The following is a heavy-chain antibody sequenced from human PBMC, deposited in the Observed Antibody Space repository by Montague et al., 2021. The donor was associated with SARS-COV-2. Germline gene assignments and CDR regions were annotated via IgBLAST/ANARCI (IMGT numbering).Heavy chain of an antibody. CDR3: ARDEGSDSICYYDTSGYYDF. Sequence: SLRLSCAASGFTFSTYWMNWVRQAPGKGLEWVADIKQVGSEKYYVDSVKGRFTISRDNAKGSLYLQMNSLRAEDTAVYYCARDEGSDSICYYDTSGYYDFWGQGTPVTVSS. CDR1: GFTFSTYW. J-gene: IGHJ4*02. D-gene: IGHD3-22*01. V-gene: IGHV3-7*03. CDR2: IKQVGSEK.